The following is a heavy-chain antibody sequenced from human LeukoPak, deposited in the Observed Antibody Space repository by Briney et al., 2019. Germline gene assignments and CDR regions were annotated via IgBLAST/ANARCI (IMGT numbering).Heavy chain of an antibody. CDR2: INPNSGGT. V-gene: IGHV1-2*02. CDR1: GYTFTGYY. D-gene: IGHD3-3*01. J-gene: IGHJ4*02. CDR3: ARMDTIFGVVLYYFDY. Sequence: ASVKVSCKASGYTFTGYYMHWVRQAPGQGPEWMGWINPNSGGTNYAQKFQGRVTMTRDTSISTAYMELSRLRSDDTAVYYCARMDTIFGVVLYYFDYWGQGTLVTVSS.